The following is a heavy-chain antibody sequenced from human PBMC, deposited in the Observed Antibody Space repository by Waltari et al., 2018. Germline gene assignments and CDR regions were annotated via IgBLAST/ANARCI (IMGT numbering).Heavy chain of an antibody. CDR3: ARDLGWLQLPDY. V-gene: IGHV3-48*01. CDR2: ISSSSSTI. D-gene: IGHD5-12*01. Sequence: EVQLVESGGGLVQPGGSLRLSCAASGFTFSSYSMNWVRQAPGKGLEWASYISSSSSTIYYADSVKGRFTISRDNAKNSLYLQMNSLRAEDTAVYYCARDLGWLQLPDYWGQGTLVTVSS. CDR1: GFTFSSYS. J-gene: IGHJ4*02.